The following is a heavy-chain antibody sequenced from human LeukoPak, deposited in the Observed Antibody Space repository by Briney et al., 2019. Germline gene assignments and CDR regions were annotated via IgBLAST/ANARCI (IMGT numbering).Heavy chain of an antibody. CDR1: GGSISSYY. CDR2: IYYSGST. Sequence: SETLSLTCTVSGGSISSYYWSWIRQPPGKGLEWIGYIYYSGSTNYNPSLKSRVTISVDTSKNQFSLKLSSVTAADTAVYYCARGVAYYDFWSGYYTPSDDAFDIWGQGTMVTVSS. D-gene: IGHD3-3*01. V-gene: IGHV4-59*01. J-gene: IGHJ3*02. CDR3: ARGVAYYDFWSGYYTPSDDAFDI.